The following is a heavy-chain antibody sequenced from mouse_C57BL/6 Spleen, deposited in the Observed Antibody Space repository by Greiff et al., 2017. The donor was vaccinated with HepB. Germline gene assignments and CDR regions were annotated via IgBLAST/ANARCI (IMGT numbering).Heavy chain of an antibody. Sequence: VQLQQSGAELVRPGASVKLSCTASGFNIKDDYMHWVKQRPEQGLEWIGWIDPENGDTEYASKFQGKATIPADTSSNTAYLQLSSLTSEDTAVYYCTTGGYGSSYDWYFDVWGTGTTVTVSS. V-gene: IGHV14-4*01. J-gene: IGHJ1*03. CDR3: TTGGYGSSYDWYFDV. CDR1: GFNIKDDY. D-gene: IGHD1-1*01. CDR2: IDPENGDT.